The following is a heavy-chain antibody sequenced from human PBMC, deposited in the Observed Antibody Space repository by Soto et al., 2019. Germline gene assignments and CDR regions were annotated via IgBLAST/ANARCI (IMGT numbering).Heavy chain of an antibody. CDR1: GFTFSSYA. V-gene: IGHV3-30-3*01. CDR3: ARVGRLHYFDY. CDR2: ISYDGSNK. D-gene: IGHD4-17*01. Sequence: GSLRLSCAASGFTFSSYAMHWVRQAPGKGLEWVAVISYDGSNKYYADSVKGRFTISRDNSKNTLFLQMNSLRAEDTAVYYCARVGRLHYFDYWGQGTLVTSPQ. J-gene: IGHJ4*02.